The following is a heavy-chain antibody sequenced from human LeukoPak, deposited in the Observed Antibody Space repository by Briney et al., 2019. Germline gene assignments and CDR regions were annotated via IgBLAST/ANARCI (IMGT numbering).Heavy chain of an antibody. CDR1: GDSVSSKSAA. D-gene: IGHD5-24*01. CDR3: ARGTRWLQSYYYYGMNV. Sequence: SQTLSLTCAISGDSVSSKSAAWNWIRQSPSRGLEWLGRTYYRSKWSSGYAESVKSRITINPDTSKNQFSLKLSSVTAADTAVYYCARGTRWLQSYYYYGMNVWGQGTTVTVSS. CDR2: TYYRSKWSS. V-gene: IGHV6-1*01. J-gene: IGHJ6*02.